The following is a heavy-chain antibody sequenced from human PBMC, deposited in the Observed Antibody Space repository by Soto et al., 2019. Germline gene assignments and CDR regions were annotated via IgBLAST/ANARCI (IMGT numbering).Heavy chain of an antibody. CDR1: GGSFSGYY. CDR2: IYHSGST. Sequence: PSETLSLTCAVYGGSFSGYYWSWVRQPPGKGLEWIGEIYHSGSTNYNPSLKSRVTISVDKSKNQFSLKLSSVTAADTAVYYCARAVGDPYDFDYWGQGTLVTVSS. D-gene: IGHD2-21*02. V-gene: IGHV4-34*01. J-gene: IGHJ4*02. CDR3: ARAVGDPYDFDY.